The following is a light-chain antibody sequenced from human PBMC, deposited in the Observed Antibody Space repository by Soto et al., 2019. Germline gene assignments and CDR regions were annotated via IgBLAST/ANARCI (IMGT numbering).Light chain of an antibody. J-gene: IGLJ2*01. V-gene: IGLV2-8*01. CDR3: SSYAGSNTVI. CDR1: SSDVGGYNC. Sequence: SALPQPPSASGSPGQSVTISCTGTSSDVGGYNCVSWYQQHPGKAPKLMIYEVTKRPSGVPDRFSGSKSDNTASLTVSGLQAEDEADYYCSSYAGSNTVIFGGGTKVTVL. CDR2: EVT.